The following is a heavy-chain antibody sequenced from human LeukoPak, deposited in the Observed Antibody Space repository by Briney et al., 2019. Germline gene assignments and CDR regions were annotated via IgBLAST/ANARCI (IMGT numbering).Heavy chain of an antibody. V-gene: IGHV3-64D*06. D-gene: IGHD6-19*01. J-gene: IGHJ4*02. CDR1: GFTFSSYA. CDR2: ISSNGGST. Sequence: GGSLRLSCSASGFTFSSYAMHWARQAPGKGLEYVSAISSNGGSTYYADSVKGRFTISRDNFKNTLYLQMSSLRAEDTAVYYCVKGYSSGWYYWGQGTLVTVSS. CDR3: VKGYSSGWYY.